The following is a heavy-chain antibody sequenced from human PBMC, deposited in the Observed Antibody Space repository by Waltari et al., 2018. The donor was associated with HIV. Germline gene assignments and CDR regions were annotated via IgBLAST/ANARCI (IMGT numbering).Heavy chain of an antibody. D-gene: IGHD2-21*01. CDR3: AREVSGSPYFFNY. CDR1: GFPFASFS. J-gene: IGHJ4*02. V-gene: IGHV3-7*03. Sequence: EVQLVESGGGLVQPGGSRRLSCVTSGFPFASFSMSWVRQVPGKGLEWVANISKDSNKKNYVDSVKGRFIISRDNAGDSLFLDMTDLRGEDTGLYYCAREVSGSPYFFNYWGQGAMLIVSS. CDR2: ISKDSNKK.